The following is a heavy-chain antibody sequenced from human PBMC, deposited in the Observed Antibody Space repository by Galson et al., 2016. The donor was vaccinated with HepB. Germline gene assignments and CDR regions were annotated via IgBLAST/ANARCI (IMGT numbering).Heavy chain of an antibody. CDR2: IKQDGIEK. Sequence: SLRLSCAASGFTLSSSWMSWVRQAPGGGLEWVANIKQDGIEKYYVDSVKGRFTISRDDAKNSVFLQMNSLRAEDTALYYCAKGGSILWHDMDVWGKGTTVTVCS. CDR3: AKGGSILWHDMDV. V-gene: IGHV3-7*01. J-gene: IGHJ6*04. D-gene: IGHD2-21*01. CDR1: GFTLSSSW.